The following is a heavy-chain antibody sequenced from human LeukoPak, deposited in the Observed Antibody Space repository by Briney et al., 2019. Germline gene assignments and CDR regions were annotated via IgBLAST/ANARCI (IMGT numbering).Heavy chain of an antibody. J-gene: IGHJ4*02. Sequence: GGSLRLSCAASGFTFSSYAMSWVRQAPGKGLEWVSAISGSGGSTYYADSVKGRFTISRDNSKNTLYLQMNSLRAEDTAVYYCANYYDSSGYYYVDYWGQGTLVTVS. CDR1: GFTFSSYA. CDR2: ISGSGGST. D-gene: IGHD3-22*01. CDR3: ANYYDSSGYYYVDY. V-gene: IGHV3-23*01.